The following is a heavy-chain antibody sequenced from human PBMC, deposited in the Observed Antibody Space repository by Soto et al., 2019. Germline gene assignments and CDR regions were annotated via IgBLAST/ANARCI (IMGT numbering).Heavy chain of an antibody. CDR3: ATQGFGIVHGLVDV. Sequence: QVQLQESGPGLVKPSETLSLTCTVSGGSISSISNHYCSWIRQPPGKGLEWIGYISYSGSTSYNPSLKSRVIISVHTSKNQVSLNLASVTAADTAVYYCATQGFGIVHGLVDVWDQGTKVTVSS. V-gene: IGHV4-59*08. D-gene: IGHD2-8*01. CDR2: ISYSGST. J-gene: IGHJ6*02. CDR1: GGSISSISNHY.